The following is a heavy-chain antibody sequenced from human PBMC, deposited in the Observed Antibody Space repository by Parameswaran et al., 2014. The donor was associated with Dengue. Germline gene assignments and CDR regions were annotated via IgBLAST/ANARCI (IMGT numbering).Heavy chain of an antibody. CDR2: ISSSGSTI. V-gene: IGHV3-48*03. J-gene: IGHJ4*02. CDR3: AREDCSGGSCYPGSYYFDY. Sequence: VRQAPGKGLEWVSYISSSGSTIYYADSVKGRFTISRDNAKNSLYLQMNSLRAEDTAVYYCAREDCSGGSCYPGSYYFDYWGQGTLVTVSS. D-gene: IGHD2-15*01.